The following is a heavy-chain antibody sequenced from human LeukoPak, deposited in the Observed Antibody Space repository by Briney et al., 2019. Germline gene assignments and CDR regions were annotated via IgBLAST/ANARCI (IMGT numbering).Heavy chain of an antibody. Sequence: SETLSLTCAVYGGSFSGYYWSWIRQPPGKGLEWIGEINHSGSTNYNPSLKSRVTISVDASKNQFSLKLSSVTAADTAVYYCARGPFDGSGSYYKPRNFDYWGQGTLVTVSS. D-gene: IGHD3-10*01. CDR1: GGSFSGYY. J-gene: IGHJ4*02. CDR3: ARGPFDGSGSYYKPRNFDY. V-gene: IGHV4-34*01. CDR2: INHSGST.